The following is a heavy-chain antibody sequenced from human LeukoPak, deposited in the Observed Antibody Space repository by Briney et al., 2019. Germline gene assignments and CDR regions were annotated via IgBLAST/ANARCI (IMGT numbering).Heavy chain of an antibody. CDR1: GFTFSDYY. CDR2: ISSSSSYT. J-gene: IGHJ4*02. V-gene: IGHV3-11*05. CDR3: ARGAYYGSGSYMDY. D-gene: IGHD3-10*01. Sequence: KAGGSLRLSCAASGFTFSDYYMSWIRQAPGKGLEWVSYISSSSSYTNYADSVKGRFTISRDNAENSLYLQMNSLRAEDTAVYYCARGAYYGSGSYMDYWGQGTLVTVSS.